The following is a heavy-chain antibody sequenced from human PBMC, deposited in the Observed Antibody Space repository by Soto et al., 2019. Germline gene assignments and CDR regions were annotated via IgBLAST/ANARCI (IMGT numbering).Heavy chain of an antibody. CDR3: AKEGSGGSNWFDP. V-gene: IGHV4-4*07. Sequence: SETLSLTCTVSGDSINNSYWSWIRQPAGKGPEWIGRIYSSGTTNLNPSLKTRVTMSADTSKNQLSLKLRSVTAADTAVYYCAKEGSGGSNWFDPWGPGTQVTVSS. D-gene: IGHD1-26*01. CDR2: IYSSGTT. J-gene: IGHJ5*02. CDR1: GDSINNSY.